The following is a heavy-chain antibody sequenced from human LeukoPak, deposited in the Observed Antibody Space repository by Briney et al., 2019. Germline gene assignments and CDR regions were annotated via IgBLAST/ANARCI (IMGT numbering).Heavy chain of an antibody. CDR3: ARGILVTVYATFDY. V-gene: IGHV4-34*01. CDR2: IIHSGRT. CDR1: GGSFSDYY. D-gene: IGHD2-8*01. J-gene: IGHJ4*02. Sequence: SETLSPTCGVYGGSFSDYYWTWIRQSPGMGLEWIGEIIHSGRTNYNPSLTSRVTISVDTSNNQFSLELSSVTAADTAVYYCARGILVTVYATFDYWSQGTLVTVSS.